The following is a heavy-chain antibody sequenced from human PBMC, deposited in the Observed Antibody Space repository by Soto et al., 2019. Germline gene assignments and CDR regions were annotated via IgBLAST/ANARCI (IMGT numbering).Heavy chain of an antibody. J-gene: IGHJ3*02. V-gene: IGHV3-33*01. CDR3: ARDCSGGSCPHYDAFDI. CDR1: GFTFSSYG. D-gene: IGHD2-15*01. CDR2: IWYDGSNK. Sequence: GGSLRLSCAASGFTFSSYGMHWVRQAPGKGLEWVAVIWYDGSNKYYANSVKGRFTISRDNSKNTLYLQMNSLRAEDTAVYYCARDCSGGSCPHYDAFDIWGQGTMVTVSS.